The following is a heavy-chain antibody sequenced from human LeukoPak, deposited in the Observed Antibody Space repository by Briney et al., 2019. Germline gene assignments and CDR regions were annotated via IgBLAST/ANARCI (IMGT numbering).Heavy chain of an antibody. D-gene: IGHD2-2*01. J-gene: IGHJ4*02. V-gene: IGHV1-69*05. CDR1: GGTFSSYA. CDR3: ARSPLYCSSTSCYPVHLDY. CDR2: IIPIFGTA. Sequence: SVKVSCKASGGTFSSYAISWVRQAPGQGLEWMGGIIPIFGTANYAQKFQGRVTITTDESTSTAYMELSSLRSEDTAVYYCARSPLYCSSTSCYPVHLDYWGQGTLVTVSS.